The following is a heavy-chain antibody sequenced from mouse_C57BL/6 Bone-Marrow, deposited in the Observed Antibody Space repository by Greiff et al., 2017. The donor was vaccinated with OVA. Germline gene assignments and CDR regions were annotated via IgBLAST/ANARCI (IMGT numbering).Heavy chain of an antibody. Sequence: EVQLVESGGGLVQSGRSLRLSCATSGFTFSDFYMEWVRQAPGKGLEWIAASRNKANDYTTEYSASVKGRFIVSRDTSQSILYLQMNALRAEDTAIYYCARDAYGYAMDYWGQGTSVTVSS. J-gene: IGHJ4*01. V-gene: IGHV7-1*01. D-gene: IGHD1-1*02. CDR2: SRNKANDYTT. CDR3: ARDAYGYAMDY. CDR1: GFTFSDFY.